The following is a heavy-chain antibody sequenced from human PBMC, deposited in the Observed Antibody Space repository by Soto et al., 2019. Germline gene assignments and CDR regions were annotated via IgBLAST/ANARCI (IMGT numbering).Heavy chain of an antibody. CDR1: GYTFTGYY. Sequence: QVQLVQSGAEVKKPGASVKVSCKASGYTFTGYYIYWVRQAPGQGLEWMGWINPNSGGTTYAQKFQGRVTLTRDTSISTGYMELGRVRSDDTAVYYCEGVVGKVGYSSSSYDYCGQGSLVTVS. CDR2: INPNSGGT. V-gene: IGHV1-2*02. D-gene: IGHD6-6*01. J-gene: IGHJ4*02. CDR3: EGVVGKVGYSSSSYDY.